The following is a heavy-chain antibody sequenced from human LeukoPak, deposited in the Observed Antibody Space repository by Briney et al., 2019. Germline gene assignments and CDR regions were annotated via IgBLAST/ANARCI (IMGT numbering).Heavy chain of an antibody. CDR2: IYYSGST. J-gene: IGHJ6*02. D-gene: IGHD6-19*01. CDR1: GGSVSSGSYY. Sequence: PSETLSLTCTVSGGSVSSGSYYWSWIRQPPGKGLGWIGYIYYSGSTNYNPSLKSRVTISVDTSKNQFSLKLSSVTAADTAVYYCARVPSSGWYNYYYGMDVWGQGTTVTVSS. CDR3: ARVPSSGWYNYYYGMDV. V-gene: IGHV4-61*01.